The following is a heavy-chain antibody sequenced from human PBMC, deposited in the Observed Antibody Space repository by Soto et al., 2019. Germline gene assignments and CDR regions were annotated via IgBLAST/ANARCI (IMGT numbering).Heavy chain of an antibody. V-gene: IGHV1-69*04. J-gene: IGHJ4*02. D-gene: IGHD1-26*01. CDR2: IFPILAMV. Sequence: QVNLVQSGTEMKKPGSSVMVSCKVSGGDLSNSGISWVRQAPGQGLEWMGGIFPILAMVDYSQKFQGRVTISADESTNTAYMDLGSRRSDDTAVYYCAKDDGAGFKSWGQGTLVIVSS. CDR3: AKDDGAGFKS. CDR1: GGDLSNSG.